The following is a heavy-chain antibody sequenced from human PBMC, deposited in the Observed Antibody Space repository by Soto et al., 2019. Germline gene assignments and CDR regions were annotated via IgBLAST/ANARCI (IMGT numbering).Heavy chain of an antibody. J-gene: IGHJ6*02. V-gene: IGHV1-69*12. D-gene: IGHD2-2*01. CDR1: GGTFSSYA. CDR2: IIPIFGTA. Sequence: QVQLVQSGAEVKKPGSSVKVSCKASGGTFSSYAISWVRQAPGQGLEWMGGIIPIFGTANYAQKFQGRVTITADESTSTAYMELSSLRSEDTAVYYCASGIVLVPAKAESNNYYYYGMDVWGQGTTVTVSS. CDR3: ASGIVLVPAKAESNNYYYYGMDV.